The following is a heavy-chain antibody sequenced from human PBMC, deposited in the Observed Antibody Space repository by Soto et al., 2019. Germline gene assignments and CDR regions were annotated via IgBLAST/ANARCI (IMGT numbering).Heavy chain of an antibody. V-gene: IGHV2-5*02. D-gene: IGHD3-10*01. CDR2: IYWDDDK. CDR1: GFSLRKSGMG. J-gene: IGHJ5*02. Sequence: QITLKESGPTLVKPTQTLTLTCTFSGFSLRKSGMGVGWIRQPPGQALEWLAIIYWDDDKRYTPSLKNRLTITTDTSKDRVVLTMTTMDPMDTGTYYCAHRPGDNWFDPWGQGTLVTVSS. CDR3: AHRPGDNWFDP.